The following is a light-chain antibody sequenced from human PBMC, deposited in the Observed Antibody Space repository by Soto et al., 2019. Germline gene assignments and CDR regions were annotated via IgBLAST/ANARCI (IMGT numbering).Light chain of an antibody. CDR2: EVS. CDR3: SSYTSSSTYV. V-gene: IGLV2-18*02. Sequence: QSTLTQPPSVSGSPGQSVTISCTGTSSDVGSYNRVSWYQQPPGTAPKLMIYEVSNRPSGVPDRFSGSKSGNTAFLTISGLQAEDEADYYCSSYTSSSTYVFGTGPKVTVL. CDR1: SSDVGSYNR. J-gene: IGLJ1*01.